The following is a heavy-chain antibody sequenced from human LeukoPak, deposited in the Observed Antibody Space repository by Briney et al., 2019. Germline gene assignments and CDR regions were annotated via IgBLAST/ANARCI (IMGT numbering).Heavy chain of an antibody. CDR2: IWSDGTNR. Sequence: GGSVTLACAASGFIFSHHGMHWVRQAPGKGLEWVAVIWSDGTNRFYADSVKGRFTISRDNSQNTVFLQMDSLRVKDTAIYYCARDAQRGFDYSNSLKYWGHGTLVTVSS. CDR3: ARDAQRGFDYSNSLKY. J-gene: IGHJ4*01. CDR1: GFIFSHHG. V-gene: IGHV3-33*01. D-gene: IGHD4-11*01.